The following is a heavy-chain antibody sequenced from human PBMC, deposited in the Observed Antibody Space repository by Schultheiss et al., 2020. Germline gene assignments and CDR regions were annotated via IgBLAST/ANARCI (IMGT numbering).Heavy chain of an antibody. CDR3: ASSPAYYGDYPYYFDY. CDR2: IYYSGST. CDR1: GGSISSYY. D-gene: IGHD4-17*01. J-gene: IGHJ4*02. Sequence: LETLSLTCTVSGGSISSYYWSWIRQPPGKGLEWIGYIYYSGSTNYNPSLKSRVTISVDTSKNQFSLKLSSVTAADTAVYYCASSPAYYGDYPYYFDYWGQGTLVTVSS. V-gene: IGHV4-59*01.